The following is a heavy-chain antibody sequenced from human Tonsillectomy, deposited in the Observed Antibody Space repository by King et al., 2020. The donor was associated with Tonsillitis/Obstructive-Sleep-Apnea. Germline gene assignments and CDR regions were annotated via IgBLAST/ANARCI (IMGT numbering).Heavy chain of an antibody. V-gene: IGHV4-39*01. J-gene: IGHJ5*02. CDR2: IYYSGST. Sequence: PLQESGPGLVKPSETLSLTCTVSGGSISSSSYYWGWIRQPPGQGLEWIGSIYYSGSTYYNPSLKSRVTISVDTSKNQFSLKLSSVTAADTAVYYCARLSSYDSSGYSFDPWGQGTLVTVSS. D-gene: IGHD3-22*01. CDR1: GGSISSSSYY. CDR3: ARLSSYDSSGYSFDP.